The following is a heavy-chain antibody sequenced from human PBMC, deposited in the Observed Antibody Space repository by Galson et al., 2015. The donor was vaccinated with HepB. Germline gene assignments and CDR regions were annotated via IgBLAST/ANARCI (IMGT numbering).Heavy chain of an antibody. CDR3: ARALARGGGGGDCGGG. Sequence: SLRLSCAASGFTFSSYWMHWVRQAPGKGLVWVSRINSDGSSTSYADSVKGRFTISRDNAKNTLYLQMNSLRAEDTAVYYCARALARGGGGGDCGGGWGQGTLVTVSS. CDR1: GFTFSSYW. V-gene: IGHV3-74*01. J-gene: IGHJ4*02. D-gene: IGHD2-21*02. CDR2: INSDGSST.